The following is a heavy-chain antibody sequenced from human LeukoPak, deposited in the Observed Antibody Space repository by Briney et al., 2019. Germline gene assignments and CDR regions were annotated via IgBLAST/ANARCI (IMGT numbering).Heavy chain of an antibody. J-gene: IGHJ4*02. D-gene: IGHD2-2*01. CDR2: IKSKTDGGTT. CDR1: GFTFSNAW. V-gene: IGHV3-15*01. CDR3: STRYCSSTRCYY. Sequence: GSLRLSCAASGFTFSNAWMSWVRQAPGKGLEWVGRIKSKTDGGTTDYVAPVKGRFTISRDDSKNTLYLQMNSLKTEDTAVYYCSTRYCSSTRCYYWGQGTLVTVSS.